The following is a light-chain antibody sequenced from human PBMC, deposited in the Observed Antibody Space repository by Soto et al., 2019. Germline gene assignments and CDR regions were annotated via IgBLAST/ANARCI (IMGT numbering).Light chain of an antibody. J-gene: IGKJ2*01. Sequence: DVVMTQSPLSLPVTLGQPASISCRSSQSLVHSDGNTYLSWFQQRPGQSPRRLVYKVSNRDSGVPDRFSGSGSGNDFTLRISRVEAEDVGSYYFMQGTHWLYTFGQGTKLEI. CDR3: MQGTHWLYT. CDR1: QSLVHSDGNTY. CDR2: KVS. V-gene: IGKV2-30*02.